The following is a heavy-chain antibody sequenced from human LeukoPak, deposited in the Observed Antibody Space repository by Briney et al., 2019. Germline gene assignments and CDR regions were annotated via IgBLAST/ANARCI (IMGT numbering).Heavy chain of an antibody. CDR1: GFAFSSYA. J-gene: IGHJ4*02. Sequence: GGSLRLSCSASGFAFSSYAMSWVRQAPGKGLEWVSITSGSGGNPYYADSVKGRFTISRDNSKNTPYLHMNSLRAEDTALYYCAKDTGIILVRGAADYWGQGILVTVSS. CDR2: TSGSGGNP. D-gene: IGHD3-10*01. CDR3: AKDTGIILVRGAADY. V-gene: IGHV3-23*01.